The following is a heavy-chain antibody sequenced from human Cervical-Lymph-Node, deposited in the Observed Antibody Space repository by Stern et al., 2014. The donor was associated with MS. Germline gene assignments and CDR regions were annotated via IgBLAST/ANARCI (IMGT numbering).Heavy chain of an antibody. CDR2: VYHTGSA. CDR1: GDSISNDNW. J-gene: IGHJ4*02. V-gene: IGHV4-4*02. D-gene: IGHD2-2*01. Sequence: VQLVESGPGLVRPSGTLSLTCAVSGDSISNDNWWSWVRQPPGKGLDWMGEVYHTGSANYDPSLKSRVTISVDKSKNQFSLRLTSMTAADTAVYYCARDQGFQLMNSWGQGTLVIVSS. CDR3: ARDQGFQLMNS.